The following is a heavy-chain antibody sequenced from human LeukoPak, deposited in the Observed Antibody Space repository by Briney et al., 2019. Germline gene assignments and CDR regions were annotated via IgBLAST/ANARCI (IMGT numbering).Heavy chain of an antibody. CDR1: GFTFSSYA. CDR3: AKDHDVVVVTATDY. D-gene: IGHD2-21*02. V-gene: IGHV3-23*01. J-gene: IGHJ4*02. Sequence: GSLRLSCAASGFTFSSYAMSWVRQAPGKGLEWVSAISGSGGSTYYADSVKGRFTISRDNSKNTLYLQMNSLRAEDTAVYYCAKDHDVVVVTATDYWGQGTLVTVSS. CDR2: ISGSGGST.